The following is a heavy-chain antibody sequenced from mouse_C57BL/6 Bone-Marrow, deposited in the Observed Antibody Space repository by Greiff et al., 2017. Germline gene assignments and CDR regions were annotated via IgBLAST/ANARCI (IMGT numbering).Heavy chain of an antibody. CDR1: GFSLTSYG. CDR3: ATYYYGSFYAMDY. J-gene: IGHJ4*01. D-gene: IGHD1-1*01. V-gene: IGHV2-6*01. CDR2: IWGVGST. Sequence: QVQLKQSGPGLVAPSQSLSITCTVSGFSLTSYGVDWVRQSPGKGLEWLGVIWGVGSTNYNSALKSRLSTSKDNSKSQVFLKMNSLQTDDTAMYYCATYYYGSFYAMDYWGQGTSVTVSS.